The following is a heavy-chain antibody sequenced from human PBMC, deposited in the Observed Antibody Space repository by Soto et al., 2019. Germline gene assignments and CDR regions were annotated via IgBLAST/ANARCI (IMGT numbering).Heavy chain of an antibody. J-gene: IGHJ6*02. CDR1: GFSFSDYG. CDR2: ISYDGSNK. D-gene: IGHD3-3*01. V-gene: IGHV3-30*18. Sequence: EQLVESGGGVVQPGRSLGLSCAASGFSFSDYGMHWVRQAPGKGLEWLAVISYDGSNKYHADSVKGRFSISRDNSKRTLYLQMKSLRSEDTAVYYCAKSYYDFWSGYQTSYYYGMDVWGQGTTVTVSS. CDR3: AKSYYDFWSGYQTSYYYGMDV.